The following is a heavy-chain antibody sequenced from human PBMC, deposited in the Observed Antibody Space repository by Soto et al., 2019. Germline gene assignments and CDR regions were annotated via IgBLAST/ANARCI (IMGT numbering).Heavy chain of an antibody. CDR2: IYPGDSDT. Sequence: GESLKISCKGSGYSFTSYWIGWVRQMPGKGLEWMGIIYPGDSDTRYSPSFQGQVTISADKSISTAYLQWSSLKASDTAMYYCARLLGDPPARGHYYYYGMDVWGQGTTVTVSS. D-gene: IGHD2-21*01. J-gene: IGHJ6*02. CDR3: ARLLGDPPARGHYYYYGMDV. V-gene: IGHV5-51*01. CDR1: GYSFTSYW.